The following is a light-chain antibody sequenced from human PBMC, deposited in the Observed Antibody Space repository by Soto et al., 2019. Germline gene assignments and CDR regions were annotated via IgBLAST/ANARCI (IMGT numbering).Light chain of an antibody. CDR3: QQYGSSPPWYT. CDR1: QSVSSSY. CDR2: GAS. V-gene: IGKV3-20*01. J-gene: IGKJ2*01. Sequence: EIVLTQYPGTLSLSPGERATLSCRASQSVSSSYLAWYQQKPGQAPRLLIYGASSRATGIPDRFSGSGSGTDFTLTISRLEPEDFAVYYCQQYGSSPPWYTFGQGTKLEIK.